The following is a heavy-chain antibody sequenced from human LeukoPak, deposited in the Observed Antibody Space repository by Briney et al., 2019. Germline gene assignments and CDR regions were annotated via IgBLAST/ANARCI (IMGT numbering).Heavy chain of an antibody. CDR1: GFTFSSYA. D-gene: IGHD3-22*01. Sequence: GTLRLSCAASGFTFSSYAMNWVRLAPGKGLEWVSVISVSGGSTYYAESVKGRFTISRDNSKNTLYLQMNSLRAEDTAVYYCAKGSSWGNYYDSSGYPYSYYFYMDVWGKGTTVTISS. V-gene: IGHV3-23*01. CDR2: ISVSGGST. J-gene: IGHJ6*03. CDR3: AKGSSWGNYYDSSGYPYSYYFYMDV.